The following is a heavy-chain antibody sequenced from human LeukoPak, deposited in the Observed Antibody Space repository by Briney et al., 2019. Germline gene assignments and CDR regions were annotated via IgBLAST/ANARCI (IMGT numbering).Heavy chain of an antibody. Sequence: PGGSLRLCCAASGFTFSSYSMNWVRQAPGKGLEWVSCISKSSSYIDYAGSVKGRFTISRDNAKNSLYLQMNSLRAEDTAVYYCASSYCSGGSCYAFDYWGQGTLVTVSS. D-gene: IGHD2-15*01. CDR1: GFTFSSYS. CDR3: ASSYCSGGSCYAFDY. CDR2: ISKSSSYI. V-gene: IGHV3-21*01. J-gene: IGHJ4*02.